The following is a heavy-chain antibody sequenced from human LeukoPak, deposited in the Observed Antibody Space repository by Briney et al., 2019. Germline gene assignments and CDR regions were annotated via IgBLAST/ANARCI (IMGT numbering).Heavy chain of an antibody. D-gene: IGHD3-22*01. Sequence: ASVKVSCKASGYVFTTHGISWVRQAPGQGLEWMGWISPYNGDTNYAQKFQGRVTMTTHTSTSTAYMELRSLTSDDTAVYYCALYWYDSSGYYDCWGQGTLVTVSS. CDR3: ALYWYDSSGYYDC. V-gene: IGHV1-18*01. J-gene: IGHJ4*02. CDR2: ISPYNGDT. CDR1: GYVFTTHG.